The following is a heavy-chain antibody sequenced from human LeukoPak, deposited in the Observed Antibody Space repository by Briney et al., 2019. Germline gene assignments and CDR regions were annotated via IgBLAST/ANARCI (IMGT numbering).Heavy chain of an antibody. CDR1: GHTFTGYY. CDR3: ARDLYGSSSWPNFDY. J-gene: IGHJ4*02. CDR2: INPNSGGT. V-gene: IGHV1-2*02. Sequence: ASVKVSCKASGHTFTGYYMHWVRQAPGQGLEWMGWINPNSGGTNYAQKFQGRVTMTRDTSISTAYMEMSRLRSDDTAVYYCARDLYGSSSWPNFDYWGQGTLVTVSS. D-gene: IGHD6-13*01.